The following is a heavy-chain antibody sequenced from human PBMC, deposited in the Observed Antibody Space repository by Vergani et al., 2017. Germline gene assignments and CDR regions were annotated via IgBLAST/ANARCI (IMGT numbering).Heavy chain of an antibody. CDR3: AGASGYSPAFDI. CDR1: GGSISSYY. Sequence: QVQLQESGPGLVKPSETLSLTCTVSGGSISSYYWSWIRQPPGKGLEWIGYIYYSGSTNYNPSLKSRVTISVDTSKNQFSLKLSSVTAADTAVYYCAGASGYSPAFDIWGQGTMVTVSS. D-gene: IGHD3-22*01. V-gene: IGHV4-59*01. CDR2: IYYSGST. J-gene: IGHJ3*02.